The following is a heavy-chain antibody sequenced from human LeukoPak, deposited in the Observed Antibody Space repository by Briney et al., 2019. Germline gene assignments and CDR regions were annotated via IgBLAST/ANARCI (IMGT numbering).Heavy chain of an antibody. D-gene: IGHD3-10*01. CDR3: ARDLSYGSGEF. V-gene: IGHV3-33*01. CDR1: GFTFSHYG. Sequence: GGSLRLSCAGSGFTFSHYGIYWVRQAPGKGLEWVAAIWYDGSKQLYRDAVKGRFTISRDDSKNTVFLQMNSLRAEDTAVYFCARDLSYGSGEFWGQGTLVTVSS. J-gene: IGHJ4*02. CDR2: IWYDGSKQ.